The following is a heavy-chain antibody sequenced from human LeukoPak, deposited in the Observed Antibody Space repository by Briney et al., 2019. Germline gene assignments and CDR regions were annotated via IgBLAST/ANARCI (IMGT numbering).Heavy chain of an antibody. J-gene: IGHJ3*02. CDR3: ARAPDPSVYCSSTSCYSDAFDI. CDR2: IYYSGSA. CDR1: GGSIRSGGYY. D-gene: IGHD2-2*02. V-gene: IGHV4-31*03. Sequence: PAETLSLTCTVSGGSIRSGGYYGSWIRQHPGKGLEWIGYIYYSGSAYYNPSLRSRFTISVDTSKNQFSLKLSSVTAADTAVYYCARAPDPSVYCSSTSCYSDAFDIWGQGTMVTVSS.